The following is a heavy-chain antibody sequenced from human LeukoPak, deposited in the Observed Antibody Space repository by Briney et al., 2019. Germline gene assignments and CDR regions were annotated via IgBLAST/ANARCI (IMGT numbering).Heavy chain of an antibody. V-gene: IGHV1-46*01. Sequence: ASVKVSCKASGYTFTSYYMHWVRQAPGQGLEWMGIINPSGGSTSYAQKFQGRVTMTRDTSTSTVYMELSSLRSEDTAVYYCARDPSYDSSGYYLFDYWGQGTLVTVSS. D-gene: IGHD3-22*01. CDR2: INPSGGST. J-gene: IGHJ4*02. CDR3: ARDPSYDSSGYYLFDY. CDR1: GYTFTSYY.